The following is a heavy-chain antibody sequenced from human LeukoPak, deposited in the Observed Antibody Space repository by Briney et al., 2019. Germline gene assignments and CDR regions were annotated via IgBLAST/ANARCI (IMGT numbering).Heavy chain of an antibody. J-gene: IGHJ6*02. V-gene: IGHV1-69*04. Sequence: GASVKVSCKASGGTFSSYAISWVRQAPGQGLEWMGRIIPILGIANYAQKFQGRVTITADKSTSTAYMELSSLRSEDTAVYYCARDQLRIALFGVVRPDYYYYYGMDVWGQGTTVTVSS. CDR3: ARDQLRIALFGVVRPDYYYYYGMDV. CDR1: GGTFSSYA. CDR2: IIPILGIA. D-gene: IGHD3-3*01.